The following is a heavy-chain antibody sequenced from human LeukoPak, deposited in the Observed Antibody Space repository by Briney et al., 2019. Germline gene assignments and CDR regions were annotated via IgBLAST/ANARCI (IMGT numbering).Heavy chain of an antibody. D-gene: IGHD3-16*01. CDR3: ARDSRPSWAYV. V-gene: IGHV4-59*02. CDR2: IHYSGST. CDR1: GASVSAYY. Sequence: SETLSLTCTVSGASVSAYYWTWIRQPPGKRLEWLGYIHYSGSTNYNPSLMSRVTMSMDTSKNQFSLRLSSVTAADTAVYYCARDSRPSWAYVWGQGTLVTVSS. J-gene: IGHJ4*02.